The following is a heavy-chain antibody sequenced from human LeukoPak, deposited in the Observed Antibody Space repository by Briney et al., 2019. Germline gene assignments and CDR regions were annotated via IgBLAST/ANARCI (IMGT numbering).Heavy chain of an antibody. D-gene: IGHD4/OR15-4a*01. J-gene: IGHJ4*02. V-gene: IGHV3-66*01. Sequence: GGSLRLSCAASGFTVSSSYMSWVRQSPGKGLEWLSVIYSGGSTYYADSVKGRFNIYRDHSKNTLYLQLNSLRAEDTAVYYCARNRDYGQAGYFDYWGQGTLVTVSS. CDR1: GFTVSSSY. CDR3: ARNRDYGQAGYFDY. CDR2: IYSGGST.